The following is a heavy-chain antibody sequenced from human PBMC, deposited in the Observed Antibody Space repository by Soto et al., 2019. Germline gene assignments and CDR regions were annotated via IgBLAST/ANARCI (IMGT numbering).Heavy chain of an antibody. Sequence: QVELVQSGAEVKKPGSSMKVSCQASEDTFRNYAISWVRQAPGQGLEWMGGIIPIFGTANYAQKFQGRVTITADTPANTVYLELSSLRSEDTAVYYCASTKYYISAYYYWYLGLWGRGTLVTVSS. CDR2: IIPIFGTA. J-gene: IGHJ2*01. CDR3: ASTKYYISAYYYWYLGL. CDR1: EDTFRNYA. V-gene: IGHV1-69*06. D-gene: IGHD3-22*01.